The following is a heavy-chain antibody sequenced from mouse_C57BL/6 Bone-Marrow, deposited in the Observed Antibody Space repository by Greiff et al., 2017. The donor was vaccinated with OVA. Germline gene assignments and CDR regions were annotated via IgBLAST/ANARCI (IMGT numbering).Heavy chain of an antibody. V-gene: IGHV1-52*01. J-gene: IGHJ2*01. CDR1: GYTFTSYW. CDR3: ARSGLITTVVATGDY. CDR2: IDPSDSET. D-gene: IGHD1-1*01. Sequence: QVQLQQPGAELVRPGSSVKLSCKASGYTFTSYWMHWVKQRPIQGLEWIGNIDPSDSETHYNQKFKDKATLTVDKSSSTAYMQLSSLTSEDSAVYYCARSGLITTVVATGDYGGQGTTLTVSS.